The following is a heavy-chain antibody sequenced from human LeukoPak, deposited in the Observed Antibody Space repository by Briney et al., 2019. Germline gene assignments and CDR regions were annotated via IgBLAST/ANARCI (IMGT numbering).Heavy chain of an antibody. CDR3: ARDRDTSAFDI. Sequence: PSKTLSLTCTVSGGSISSGGYYWSWIRQPPGKGLEWIGYIYHSGSTYYNPSLKSRVTISVDRSKNQFSLKLSSVTAADTAVYYCARDRDTSAFDIWGQGTMVTVS. CDR1: GGSISSGGYY. V-gene: IGHV4-30-2*01. CDR2: IYHSGST. J-gene: IGHJ3*02. D-gene: IGHD5-18*01.